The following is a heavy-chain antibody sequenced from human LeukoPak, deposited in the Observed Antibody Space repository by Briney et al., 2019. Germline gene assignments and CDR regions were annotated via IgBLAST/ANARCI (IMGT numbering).Heavy chain of an antibody. CDR3: ARDDSGSYYDYFQH. CDR1: GGSISSGSYY. D-gene: IGHD1-26*01. Sequence: SQXLSXTCTVSGGSISSGSYYWRWIRQPAGKGVEWIGRIYTSGSTNYNPSLKSRVTISVDTYKKQFSLKLSSVTAADTAVYYCARDDSGSYYDYFQHWGQGTLVTVSS. CDR2: IYTSGST. V-gene: IGHV4-61*02. J-gene: IGHJ1*01.